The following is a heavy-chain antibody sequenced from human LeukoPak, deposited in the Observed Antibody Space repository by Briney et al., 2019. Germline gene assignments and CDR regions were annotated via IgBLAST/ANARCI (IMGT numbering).Heavy chain of an antibody. CDR2: VYTSGST. CDR3: ARVGYGASTTKWFDP. J-gene: IGHJ5*02. V-gene: IGHV4-61*02. CDR1: GGSISSGSYY. Sequence: SQTLSLTCTVSGGSISSGSYYWSWIRQPAGKGLEWIGRVYTSGSTNYNPSLKSRVTISVDTSKNQFSLKLSSVTAADTAVYYCARVGYGASTTKWFDPWGQGTLVTVSS. D-gene: IGHD5-12*01.